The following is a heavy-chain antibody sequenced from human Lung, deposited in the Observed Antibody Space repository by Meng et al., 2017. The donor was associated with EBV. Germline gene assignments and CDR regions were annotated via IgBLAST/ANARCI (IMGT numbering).Heavy chain of an antibody. CDR1: GGSFSGYY. CDR2: INHSGST. Sequence: QVHLPQWGAGLLKPSETLSLTCAVYGGSFSGYYWSWIRQPPGKGLEWIGEINHSGSTNYNPSLKSRVTISVDTSKNQFSLKLSSVTAAGTAVYYCARGRIIGDSSGYSDYWGQGTLVTVSS. CDR3: ARGRIIGDSSGYSDY. V-gene: IGHV4-34*01. D-gene: IGHD3-22*01. J-gene: IGHJ4*02.